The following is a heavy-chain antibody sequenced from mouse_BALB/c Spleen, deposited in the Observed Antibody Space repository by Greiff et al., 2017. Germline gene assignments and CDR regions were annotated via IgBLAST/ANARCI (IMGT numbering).Heavy chain of an antibody. CDR3: ARRPMITKYAMDY. CDR1: GYAFTNYL. J-gene: IGHJ4*01. CDR2: INPGSGGT. V-gene: IGHV1-54*01. Sequence: QVQLQQSGAELVRPGTSVKVSCKASGYAFTNYLIEWVKQRPGQGLEWIGVINPGSGGTNYNEKFKGKATLTADKSSSTAYMQLSSLTSDDSAVYFCARRPMITKYAMDYWGQGTSVTVSS. D-gene: IGHD2-4*01.